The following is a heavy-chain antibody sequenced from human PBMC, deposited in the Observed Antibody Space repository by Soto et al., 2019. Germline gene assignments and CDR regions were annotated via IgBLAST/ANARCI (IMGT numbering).Heavy chain of an antibody. Sequence: GESLKISCKGSGYSFTIYWISWVRQMPGEGLEWMGKIDPRDSYTKYSPSFQGHVTISVEKSISTAYLQWSSLKASDTAIYYCARHSYTSAANYDHHYGMDVWGQGTTVTVSS. V-gene: IGHV5-10-1*01. J-gene: IGHJ6*02. CDR3: ARHSYTSAANYDHHYGMDV. D-gene: IGHD6-19*01. CDR1: GYSFTIYW. CDR2: IDPRDSYT.